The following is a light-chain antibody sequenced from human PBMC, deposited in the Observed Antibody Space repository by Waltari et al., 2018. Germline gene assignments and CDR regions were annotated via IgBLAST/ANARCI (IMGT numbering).Light chain of an antibody. Sequence: QSALTQPASVSGSSGQSITISCTGTRNDIGGDNSVSWYQQHPGKAPKPMIYDVSHRPSGVSDRFSGSKSGNTASLTISGLQAEDEGDYYCTSYIGYRPGIFGGGTKLTVL. J-gene: IGLJ2*01. CDR1: RNDIGGDNS. V-gene: IGLV2-14*03. CDR2: DVS. CDR3: TSYIGYRPGI.